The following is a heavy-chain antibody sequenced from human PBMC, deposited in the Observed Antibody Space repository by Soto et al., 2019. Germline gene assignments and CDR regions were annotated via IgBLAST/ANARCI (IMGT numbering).Heavy chain of an antibody. V-gene: IGHV3-30-3*01. J-gene: IGHJ5*02. CDR2: ISYDGSNK. Sequence: QVQLVESGGGVVQPGRSLRLSCAASGFTFSSYAMHWVRQAPGKGLAWVAVISYDGSNKYYADSVKGRFTISRDNSKNTLYLQMNSLRAEDTAVDYCARDRVGVVVAAKWRWFDPWGQGTLVIVSS. CDR1: GFTFSSYA. D-gene: IGHD2-15*01. CDR3: ARDRVGVVVAAKWRWFDP.